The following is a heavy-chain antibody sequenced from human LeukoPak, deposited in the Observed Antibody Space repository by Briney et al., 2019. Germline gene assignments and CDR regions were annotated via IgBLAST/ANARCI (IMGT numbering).Heavy chain of an antibody. Sequence: GRSLRLSCAASGFTFSSYGMHWVRQAPGKGLEWVAVIWYDGSNKYYADSVKGRFTISRDNSKNTLYLQMNSLRAEDTAVYYCAKYGPGGYVTDAFDIWGQGTMVTVSS. CDR1: GFTFSSYG. D-gene: IGHD5-12*01. CDR2: IWYDGSNK. V-gene: IGHV3-33*06. CDR3: AKYGPGGYVTDAFDI. J-gene: IGHJ3*02.